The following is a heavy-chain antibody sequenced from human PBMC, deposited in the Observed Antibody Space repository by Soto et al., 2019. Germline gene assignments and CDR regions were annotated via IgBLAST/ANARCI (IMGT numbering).Heavy chain of an antibody. CDR3: ARGQTSRLLHC. V-gene: IGHV4-34*01. CDR2: INHSGST. CDR1: GRSFSAYY. J-gene: IGHJ4*02. Sequence: SETLSLTCAVYGRSFSAYYWSWIRQPPGKGLEWIGEINHSGSTNYNPSLKSRVTISVDTSKNQFSLKLSSVSALDTAVYYCARGQTSRLLHCWGQGILVTVSA. D-gene: IGHD2-21*02.